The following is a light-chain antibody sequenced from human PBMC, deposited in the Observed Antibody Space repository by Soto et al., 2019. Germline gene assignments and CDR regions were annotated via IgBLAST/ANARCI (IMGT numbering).Light chain of an antibody. Sequence: PGETGPLYCITSQTVSSNYVAWCQQSPGQAPMLLIYGASTRAAGIPDRFSGSGSGTDFTLTITRLEPEDSAVYFCQQYTGPPTTVGQGTRLEIK. J-gene: IGKJ5*01. V-gene: IGKV3-20*01. CDR3: QQYTGPPTT. CDR2: GAS. CDR1: QTVSSNY.